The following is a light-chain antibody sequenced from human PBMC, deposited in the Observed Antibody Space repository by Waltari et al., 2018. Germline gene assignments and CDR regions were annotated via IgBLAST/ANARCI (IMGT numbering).Light chain of an antibody. CDR2: EAS. V-gene: IGLV2-23*02. CDR1: SSDVGTYNL. Sequence: QSALTQPASVSGSAGQSITISCTGTSSDVGTYNLVSWYQQHPGKAPKLMIYEASKRPSGVSHRFSYSTTGNTAALTISGLQAEDEADYFCCSYAGGHTLVFGGGTKRTVL. J-gene: IGLJ3*02. CDR3: CSYAGGHTLV.